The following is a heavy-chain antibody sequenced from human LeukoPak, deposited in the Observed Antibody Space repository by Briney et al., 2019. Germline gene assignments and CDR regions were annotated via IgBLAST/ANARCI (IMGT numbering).Heavy chain of an antibody. J-gene: IGHJ4*02. D-gene: IGHD1-26*01. Sequence: ASVKVSCKASGYNFASYGVSWVRQAPGQGLEWMGWISGHNADTNYAQKVQGRVSMTTDTSTSTAYLELRSLTSDDTAVYFCARGRYGFRSGSYDYWGQGTLVTVSS. CDR1: GYNFASYG. CDR2: ISGHNADT. V-gene: IGHV1-18*01. CDR3: ARGRYGFRSGSYDY.